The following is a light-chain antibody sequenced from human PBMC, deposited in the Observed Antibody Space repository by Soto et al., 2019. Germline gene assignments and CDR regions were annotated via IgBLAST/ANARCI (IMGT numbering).Light chain of an antibody. V-gene: IGLV1-44*01. CDR1: SSNIGSNS. J-gene: IGLJ1*01. Sequence: QLVLTQPPSASATPGQRVTISCSGGSSNIGSNSVSWYQQVPGTAPKLLIFNDNMRPSGVPDRFSGSKSGPSASLAISGLQSEDEADYHCAAWDDRLNGQVFGTGTKVTVL. CDR3: AAWDDRLNGQV. CDR2: NDN.